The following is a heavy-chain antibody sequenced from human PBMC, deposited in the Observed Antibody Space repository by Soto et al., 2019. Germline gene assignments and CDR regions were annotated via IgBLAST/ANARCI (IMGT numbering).Heavy chain of an antibody. V-gene: IGHV4-4*07. Sequence: SETLSLTCTVSGGSISGYYWSWIRQPAGKGLEWIGRIYTGGSTNYNPSLKSRVTMSIDTSKNQFSLKLSSVTAADTAVHYCARDHLVAGNFDSWGQGTLVTVSS. CDR3: ARDHLVAGNFDS. J-gene: IGHJ4*02. CDR2: IYTGGST. D-gene: IGHD6-19*01. CDR1: GGSISGYY.